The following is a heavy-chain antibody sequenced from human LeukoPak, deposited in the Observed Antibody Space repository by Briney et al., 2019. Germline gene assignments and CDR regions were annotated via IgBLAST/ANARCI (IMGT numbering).Heavy chain of an antibody. CDR3: ARLPLGLYQEFLNFDY. J-gene: IGHJ4*02. CDR1: GGSVSGYY. Sequence: SETLSLTCGIYGGSVSGYYWSWIRQLPGKGLELIGDINHSGDTTYKSSLRSRVTISVDTSKNEFSLKMKSVTAADTAVYCCARLPLGLYQEFLNFDYWGQGTLVTVSS. CDR2: INHSGDT. D-gene: IGHD3/OR15-3a*01. V-gene: IGHV4-34*01.